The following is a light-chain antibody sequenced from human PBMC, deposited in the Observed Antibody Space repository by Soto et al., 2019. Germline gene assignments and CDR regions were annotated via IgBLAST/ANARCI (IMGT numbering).Light chain of an antibody. Sequence: QSVLTQPASVSGSPGQSITISCTGTSIDVGSYNLVSWYQHHPGKAPKLMIFEGNKRPSGVSNRFSGSKSGNTASLTISGLQAEDEAAYYCCSYAGSHTVGLFGGGTKVTVL. CDR3: CSYAGSHTVGL. CDR1: SIDVGSYNL. CDR2: EGN. J-gene: IGLJ2*01. V-gene: IGLV2-23*01.